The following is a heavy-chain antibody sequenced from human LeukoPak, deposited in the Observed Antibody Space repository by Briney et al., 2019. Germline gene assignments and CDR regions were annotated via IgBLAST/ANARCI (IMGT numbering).Heavy chain of an antibody. D-gene: IGHD1-26*01. V-gene: IGHV4-34*01. Sequence: PSETLSLXCAVYGGSFSGNFWSWVRQPPGKGLQWIGEINHRGNTNYNPALRSRVTISVDTSKNQFSLMLSSVTAADTAVYYCARIPESVGINYFDSWGQGTLVTVSS. CDR1: GGSFSGNF. J-gene: IGHJ4*02. CDR3: ARIPESVGINYFDS. CDR2: INHRGNT.